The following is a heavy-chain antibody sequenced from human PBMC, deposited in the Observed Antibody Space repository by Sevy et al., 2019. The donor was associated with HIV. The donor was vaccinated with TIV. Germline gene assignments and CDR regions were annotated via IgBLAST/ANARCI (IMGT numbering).Heavy chain of an antibody. CDR2: IIPIFGTA. J-gene: IGHJ5*02. V-gene: IGHV1-69*06. Sequence: ASVKVSCKASGGTFSSYAISWVRQAPGQGLEWMGGIIPIFGTANYAQKFQGRVTITADKSTSTSYMELSSLRSEDTAVYYCARGNYINWFDPWGQGTLVTVSS. CDR1: GGTFSSYA. CDR3: ARGNYINWFDP. D-gene: IGHD3-10*01.